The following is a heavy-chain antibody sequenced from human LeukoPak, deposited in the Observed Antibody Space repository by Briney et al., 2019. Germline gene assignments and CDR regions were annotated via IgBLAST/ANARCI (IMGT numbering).Heavy chain of an antibody. Sequence: SETLSLTCTVSGGSISSYYWSWIRQPPGKGLQWIGYIYYSGSTNYNPSLKSRVTISVDTSKNQFSLKLSSVTAADTAVYYCARYCSGGSCAPDAFDIWGQGTMVTVSS. V-gene: IGHV4-59*08. D-gene: IGHD2-15*01. CDR2: IYYSGST. J-gene: IGHJ3*02. CDR3: ARYCSGGSCAPDAFDI. CDR1: GGSISSYY.